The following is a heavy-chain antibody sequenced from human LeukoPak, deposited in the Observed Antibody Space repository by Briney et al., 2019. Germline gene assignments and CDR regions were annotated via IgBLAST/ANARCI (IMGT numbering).Heavy chain of an antibody. J-gene: IGHJ6*03. D-gene: IGHD4-17*01. CDR2: ISSSSSTI. Sequence: GGSLRLSCAASGFTFSGYNMNWVRQAPGKGLEWVSYISSSSSTIYYADSVKGRFTISRDNAKNSLYLQMNSLRAEDTAVYYCAKDRRSMTTVTTYMDVWGKGTTVTISS. CDR3: AKDRRSMTTVTTYMDV. CDR1: GFTFSGYN. V-gene: IGHV3-48*01.